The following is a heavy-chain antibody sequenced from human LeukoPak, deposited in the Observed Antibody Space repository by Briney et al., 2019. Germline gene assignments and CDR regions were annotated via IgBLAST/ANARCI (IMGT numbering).Heavy chain of an antibody. CDR2: IYTSGST. V-gene: IGHV4-4*07. D-gene: IGHD6-19*01. J-gene: IGHJ4*02. CDR1: GGSISSYY. CDR3: ASGLYSSGWAAIDY. Sequence: PSETLSLTCTVSGGSISSYYWSWIRQPAGKGLEWIGRIYTSGSTNYNPSLKSRVTMSVDTSKNQFSLKLSSVTAADTAVYYCASGLYSSGWAAIDYWGQGTLVTVSS.